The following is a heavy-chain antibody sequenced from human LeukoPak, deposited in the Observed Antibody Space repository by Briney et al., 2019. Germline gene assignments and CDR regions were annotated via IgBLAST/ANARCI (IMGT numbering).Heavy chain of an antibody. J-gene: IGHJ5*02. Sequence: PGGSLRLSCAASGFTFSNYGMYWVRQAPGKGLEWVAVIWSDGTNRLHADSVKGRFTISRDNSKNTLYLQMNSLRAEDTAVYYCARVLSGSWDWFDPWGQGTLVTVSS. D-gene: IGHD3-22*01. CDR1: GFTFSNYG. CDR3: ARVLSGSWDWFDP. V-gene: IGHV3-33*01. CDR2: IWSDGTNR.